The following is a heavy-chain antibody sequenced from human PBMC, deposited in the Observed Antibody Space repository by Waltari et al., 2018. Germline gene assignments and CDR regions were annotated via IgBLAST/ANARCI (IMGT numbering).Heavy chain of an antibody. J-gene: IGHJ5*02. V-gene: IGHV4-34*02. CDR2: INQMGNT. D-gene: IGHD2-21*01. CDR3: VTYDHPCFDP. CDR1: GGSFSNYY. Sequence: QVQLQQWGAGLLKPSETLYLTCAVYGGSFSNYYWTWIRQPPGKGLEWTGDINQMGNTNYKPSLKSGVSMSVDTSRNQFALKLSSVTAADTAVYYCVTYDHPCFDPWGQGTLVTVSS.